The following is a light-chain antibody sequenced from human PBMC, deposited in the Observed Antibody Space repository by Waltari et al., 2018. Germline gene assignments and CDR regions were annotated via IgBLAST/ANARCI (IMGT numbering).Light chain of an antibody. CDR2: WAS. J-gene: IGKJ4*01. CDR3: QQYYSTPLLT. V-gene: IGKV4-1*01. CDR1: QSFLSSSNSKNY. Sequence: DIVMTQSPDSLAVSLGERATINSKSTQSFLSSSNSKNYLAWYQQKPGQPPKLLIYWASTRESGVPDRFSGRGSGTHFTLTISTLQAEDVAIYFCQQYYSTPLLTFGGGTKVEIK.